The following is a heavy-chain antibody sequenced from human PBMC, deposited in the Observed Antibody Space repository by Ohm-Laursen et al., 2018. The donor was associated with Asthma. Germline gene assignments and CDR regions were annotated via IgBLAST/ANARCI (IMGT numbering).Heavy chain of an antibody. CDR1: GGSFSGYY. J-gene: IGHJ6*02. D-gene: IGHD3-10*01. V-gene: IGHV4-34*01. CDR3: ARVSKGNGSGPYYYYGMDV. Sequence: GTLSLTCAVYGGSFSGYYWSWIRQPPGKGLEWIGEINHSGSTNYNPSLKSRVTISVDTSKNQFSLKLRSVTAADTAVYYCARVSKGNGSGPYYYYGMDVWGQGTTVTVSS. CDR2: INHSGST.